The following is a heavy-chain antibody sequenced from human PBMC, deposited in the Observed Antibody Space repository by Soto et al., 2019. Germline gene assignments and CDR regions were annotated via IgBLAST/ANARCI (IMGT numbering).Heavy chain of an antibody. CDR2: ISYDGSNK. D-gene: IGHD3-22*01. CDR1: GFTFSSYG. Sequence: GSLRLSCAASGFTFSSYGMHWVRQAPGKGLEWVAVISYDGSNKYYADSVKGRFTISRDNSKNTLYLQMNRLRAEDTDMYYCAKDLFYYDSSGYYPSYYYGMDVWGQGTTVTVSS. V-gene: IGHV3-30*18. CDR3: AKDLFYYDSSGYYPSYYYGMDV. J-gene: IGHJ6*02.